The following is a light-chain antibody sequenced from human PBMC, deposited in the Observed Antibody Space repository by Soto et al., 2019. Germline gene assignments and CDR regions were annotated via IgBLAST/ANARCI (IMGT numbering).Light chain of an antibody. CDR1: QSLSNSF. J-gene: IGKJ4*01. CDR3: QQYGRLPLS. CDR2: GAS. Sequence: EILLTQSPGTLSLSPGDRATLSCRASQSLSNSFLAWYQQKPGQTPRLLISGASIRATDIPDRFSGSGSGTDFTLTISRLEPEYFAVYFCQQYGRLPLSFGGGTKVEIK. V-gene: IGKV3-20*01.